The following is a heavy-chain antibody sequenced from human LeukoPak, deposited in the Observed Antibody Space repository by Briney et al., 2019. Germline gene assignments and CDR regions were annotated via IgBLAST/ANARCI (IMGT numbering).Heavy chain of an antibody. CDR3: ARRLWGYWDAFDI. J-gene: IGHJ3*02. V-gene: IGHV4-30-2*01. D-gene: IGHD5-18*01. CDR2: IYHSGST. Sequence: SETLSLTCAVSGGSISSGGYSWSWIRQPPGKGLEWIGYIYHSGSTYYNPSLKSRVTISVDTSKNQFSLKLSSVTAADTAVYYCARRLWGYWDAFDIWGQGTMVTVSS. CDR1: GGSISSGGYS.